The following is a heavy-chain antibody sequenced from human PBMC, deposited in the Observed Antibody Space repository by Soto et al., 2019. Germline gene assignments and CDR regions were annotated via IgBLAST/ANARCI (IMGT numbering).Heavy chain of an antibody. CDR1: GYTFTNYG. D-gene: IGHD3-16*01. V-gene: IGHV1-18*01. CDR3: ARGLRFGGAVVTKGGFDY. CDR2: ISRYNGNT. Sequence: QVQLVQSGAEVKKPGASVKVSCKASGYTFTNYGISWVRQAPGQGLEWMGWISRYNGNTNYAQKFQGRITITTDTSTSTAYMEPRRLRSDDTAVYYCARGLRFGGAVVTKGGFDYWGQGTLVTVSS. J-gene: IGHJ4*02.